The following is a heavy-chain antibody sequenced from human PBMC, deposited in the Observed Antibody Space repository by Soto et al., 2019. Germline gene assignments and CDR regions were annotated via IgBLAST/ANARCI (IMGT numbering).Heavy chain of an antibody. CDR2: INHSGST. CDR1: GGSFSGYY. CDR3: ARGLAYYYDSSGYYTWFDP. V-gene: IGHV4-34*01. D-gene: IGHD3-22*01. Sequence: PSETLSLTCAVYGGSFSGYYWNWIRQPPGKGLEWIGEINHSGSTNYKPSLKSRVTISVDTSKNQFSLKLSSVTAADTAVYYCARGLAYYYDSSGYYTWFDPWGQGTLVTVSS. J-gene: IGHJ5*02.